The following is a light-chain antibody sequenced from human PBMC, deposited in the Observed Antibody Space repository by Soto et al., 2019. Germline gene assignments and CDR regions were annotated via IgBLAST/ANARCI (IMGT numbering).Light chain of an antibody. J-gene: IGKJ5*01. V-gene: IGKV1-9*01. CDR1: QGISSY. Sequence: DIQLTQSPSFLSASVGDRVTITCRASQGISSYLAWYQQKPGKAPKLLIYAASTLQSGIPSRFSGSGSGTEFTLTISSLQPEDFATYYCQQIYSYPLTFGQGTRLEIK. CDR3: QQIYSYPLT. CDR2: AAS.